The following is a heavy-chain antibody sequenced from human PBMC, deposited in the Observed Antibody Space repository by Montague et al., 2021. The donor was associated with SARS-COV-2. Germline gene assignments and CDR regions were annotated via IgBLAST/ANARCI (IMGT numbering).Heavy chain of an antibody. CDR1: GGSISSGGYY. J-gene: IGHJ5*02. V-gene: IGHV4-61*08. CDR3: ARASLGYCSGGRCYVGFDP. D-gene: IGHD2-15*01. CDR2: IYYSGST. Sequence: SETLSLTCTVSGGSISSGGYYWSWIRQPPGKGLEWIGYIYYSGSTNYXPSLKSRVTISVDTSKNQFSLKLSSVTAADTAVYYCARASLGYCSGGRCYVGFDPWGQGTLVTVSS.